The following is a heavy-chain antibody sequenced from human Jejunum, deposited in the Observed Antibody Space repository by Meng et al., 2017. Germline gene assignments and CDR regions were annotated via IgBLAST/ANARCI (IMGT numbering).Heavy chain of an antibody. V-gene: IGHV3-23*01. CDR1: GFTFSNYG. Sequence: EVQLLESGGGLRLPGGSLRLSCAASGFTFSNYGMTWVRQTPGKALEWVSGISGSSTRTYYADSVRGRFTISRDNSRNTLYLQMNSLRAEDTAIYYCAKDRYGDYVSHLDYWGQGTLVTVSS. CDR2: ISGSSTRT. D-gene: IGHD3-16*01. J-gene: IGHJ4*02. CDR3: AKDRYGDYVSHLDY.